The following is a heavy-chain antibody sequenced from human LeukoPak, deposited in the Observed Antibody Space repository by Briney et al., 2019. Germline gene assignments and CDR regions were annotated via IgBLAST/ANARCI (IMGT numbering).Heavy chain of an antibody. D-gene: IGHD1-26*01. CDR1: GFMFTSYA. V-gene: IGHV3-23*01. J-gene: IGHJ4*02. CDR2: ISNSGGST. Sequence: GGSLRLSCAASGFMFTSYAMSWVRQAPGKGLEWVSAISNSGGSTYYADSVKGRFTISRDNSKNTVYLQMTSLRAEDTAVYYCARTIVGAAFDYWGQGTLVTVSS. CDR3: ARTIVGAAFDY.